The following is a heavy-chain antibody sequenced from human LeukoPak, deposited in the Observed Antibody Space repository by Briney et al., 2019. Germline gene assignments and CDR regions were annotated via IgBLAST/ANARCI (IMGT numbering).Heavy chain of an antibody. CDR2: IDTDGGT. D-gene: IGHD3-10*01. Sequence: GGSLRLSCAASGFTFSSYWMHWVRHAPGKGLVWVSRIDTDGGTSYADSVKGRFTISRDNAKNTLYLQMNSLRAEDTAVYYCVRDGPMIRGVPYMDVWGKGTTVTVSS. J-gene: IGHJ6*03. CDR1: GFTFSSYW. CDR3: VRDGPMIRGVPYMDV. V-gene: IGHV3-74*01.